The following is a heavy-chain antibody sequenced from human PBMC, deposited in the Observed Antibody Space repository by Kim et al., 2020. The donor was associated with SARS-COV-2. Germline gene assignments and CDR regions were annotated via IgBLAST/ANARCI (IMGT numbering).Heavy chain of an antibody. D-gene: IGHD1-26*01. V-gene: IGHV5-51*01. CDR2: T. J-gene: IGHJ3*02. CDR3: ARPISGDAFDI. Sequence: TRYSPSFQGKVTISADKSISTAYLHWSRLKASDTAMYYCARPISGDAFDIWGQGTMVTVSS.